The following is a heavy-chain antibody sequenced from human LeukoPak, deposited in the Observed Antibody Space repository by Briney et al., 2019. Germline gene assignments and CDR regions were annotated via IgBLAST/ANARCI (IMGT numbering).Heavy chain of an antibody. D-gene: IGHD3-10*01. J-gene: IGHJ5*02. Sequence: SVKVSCKASGGTFSSYAITWVRQAPGQGLEWMGRIIPTLEIANYAQKFQGRVMITADKSTSTAYMELSSLRPEDTAVYYCARRITHAGWFDPWGQGTLVTVSS. CDR1: GGTFSSYA. CDR2: IIPTLEIA. CDR3: ARRITHAGWFDP. V-gene: IGHV1-69*04.